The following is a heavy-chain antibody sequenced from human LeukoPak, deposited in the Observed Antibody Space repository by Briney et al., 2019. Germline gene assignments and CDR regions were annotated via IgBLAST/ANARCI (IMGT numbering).Heavy chain of an antibody. V-gene: IGHV3-74*01. CDR2: INSDGSST. CDR3: ARPTGATAQSSSFLH. Sequence: GESLKISCAASGFTFSSYWMHWVRQVPGKGLVWVSRINSDGSSTSYADSVKGRFTISRDNAKNTFYLQMNSLRVEDTAVYYCARPTGATAQSSSFLHWGQGTLVTVSS. D-gene: IGHD1-7*01. J-gene: IGHJ1*01. CDR1: GFTFSSYW.